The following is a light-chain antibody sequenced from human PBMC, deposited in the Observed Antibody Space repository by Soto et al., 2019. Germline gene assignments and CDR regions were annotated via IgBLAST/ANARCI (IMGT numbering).Light chain of an antibody. Sequence: EIVLTQSPGTLSLSPGERAILSCRASQSVSSNYLAWYQQKPGQAPRLLIYGASIRAPGIPDRFSGSGSGTDFTLTIRRLEPEDFAVYYCQQYGNSLLTFGGGTKVEIK. CDR1: QSVSSNY. J-gene: IGKJ4*01. V-gene: IGKV3-20*01. CDR3: QQYGNSLLT. CDR2: GAS.